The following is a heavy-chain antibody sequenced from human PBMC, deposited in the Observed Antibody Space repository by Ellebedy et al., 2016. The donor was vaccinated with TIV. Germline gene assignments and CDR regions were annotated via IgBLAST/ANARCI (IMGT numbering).Heavy chain of an antibody. CDR3: TRDANNWNGFDP. D-gene: IGHD1-20*01. Sequence: GESLKISCAASGFTFSTYWMHWVRQAPGKGLVWVSQINADGSDRNYADSVEGRFTSSRDNAKNTLYLQMNSLRVEDTAVYYCTRDANNWNGFDPWGQGTLVTVSS. CDR1: GFTFSTYW. J-gene: IGHJ5*02. CDR2: INADGSDR. V-gene: IGHV3-74*01.